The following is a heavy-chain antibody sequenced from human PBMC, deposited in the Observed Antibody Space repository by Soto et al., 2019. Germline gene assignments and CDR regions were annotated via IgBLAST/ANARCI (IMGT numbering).Heavy chain of an antibody. V-gene: IGHV3-23*01. CDR3: AKDLVATINWFDP. Sequence: LRLSCAASGFTFSSYAMSWVRQAPGKGLEWVSIISGSGGSTYYADSVKGRFTISRDNSKNTLYLQMNSLRAEDTAVYYCAKDLVATINWFDPWGQGTLVTVSS. J-gene: IGHJ5*02. CDR1: GFTFSSYA. CDR2: ISGSGGST. D-gene: IGHD5-12*01.